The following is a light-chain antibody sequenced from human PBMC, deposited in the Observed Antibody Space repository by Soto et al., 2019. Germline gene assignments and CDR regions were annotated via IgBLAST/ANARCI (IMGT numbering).Light chain of an antibody. Sequence: EIVLTQSPGTLSLSPGERATLSCRASQSVRSNNLAWYQQKPGQAPRLIIYDASSRATGIPDRFGGSGSGTDFTFNISRLEAEDFAVYYCQQYGSAPPITFGQGTRLEIK. CDR2: DAS. CDR3: QQYGSAPPIT. V-gene: IGKV3-20*01. CDR1: QSVRSNN. J-gene: IGKJ5*01.